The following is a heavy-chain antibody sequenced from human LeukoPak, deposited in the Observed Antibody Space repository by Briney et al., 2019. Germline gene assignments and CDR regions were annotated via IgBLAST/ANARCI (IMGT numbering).Heavy chain of an antibody. V-gene: IGHV4-34*01. J-gene: IGHJ6*03. CDR1: YS. Sequence: YSXSWIRQPPGXGLXXXGEVTHTGSTNXNPSLKSRVTISVDXXXNQFSLKPNSVTGADTAVYYCAXXXXXXXXYYMXVWGKGTTVTISS. CDR3: AXXXXXXXXYYMXV. CDR2: VTHTGST.